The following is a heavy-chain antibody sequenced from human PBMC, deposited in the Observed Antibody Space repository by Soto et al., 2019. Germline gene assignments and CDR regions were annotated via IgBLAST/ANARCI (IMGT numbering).Heavy chain of an antibody. Sequence: SETLSLTCTVSGGSISSGDYYWSWIRQPPGKGLEWIGYIYYSGSTYYNPSLRSRVTISVDTSKNQFSLKLSPVTAADTAVYYCARGGPTGGSYKYNWFDPWGQGTLVTVSS. J-gene: IGHJ5*02. CDR1: GGSISSGDYY. CDR3: ARGGPTGGSYKYNWFDP. CDR2: IYYSGST. D-gene: IGHD2-15*01. V-gene: IGHV4-30-4*01.